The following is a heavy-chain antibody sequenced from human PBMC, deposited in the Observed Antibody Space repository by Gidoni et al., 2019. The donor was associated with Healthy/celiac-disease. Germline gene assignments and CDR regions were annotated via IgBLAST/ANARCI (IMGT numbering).Heavy chain of an antibody. Sequence: QLQLQESGSGLVKPSQTLSLTCAVSGGSISSGGYSWSWIRQPPGKGLEWIGYIYHSGSTYYNPSLKSRVTISVDRSKNQFSLKLSSVTAADTAVYYCARDYGSGSPWGYYFDYWGQGTLVTVSS. CDR3: ARDYGSGSPWGYYFDY. D-gene: IGHD3-10*01. V-gene: IGHV4-30-2*01. J-gene: IGHJ4*02. CDR1: GGSISSGGYS. CDR2: IYHSGST.